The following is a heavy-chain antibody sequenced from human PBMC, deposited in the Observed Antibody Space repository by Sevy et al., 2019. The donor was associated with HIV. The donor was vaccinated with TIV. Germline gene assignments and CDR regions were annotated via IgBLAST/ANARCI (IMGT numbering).Heavy chain of an antibody. CDR2: INPDGSVK. CDR3: AGETNYGYVDF. J-gene: IGHJ4*02. Sequence: GGSLRLSCAVSGFTFSSYWMNWVRQAPGKGLEWVANINPDGSVKCYVDSVKGRFTISRDNAKNSLSLQRSSLNAEDTAVYYCAGETNYGYVDFWGKGTLVTVSS. CDR1: GFTFSSYW. D-gene: IGHD2-8*01. V-gene: IGHV3-7*01.